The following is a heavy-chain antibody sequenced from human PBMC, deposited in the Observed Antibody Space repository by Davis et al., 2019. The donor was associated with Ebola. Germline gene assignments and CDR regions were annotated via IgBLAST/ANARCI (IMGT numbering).Heavy chain of an antibody. J-gene: IGHJ5*02. CDR3: ATLITISGVLIGNWFDP. Sequence: PSETLSLTCTVSGDSISSGDYYWSWIRQPPGKGLEWIGYIYYTGSTNYNSSLKSRVTIAVDTSKDQFSLKLSSVTAADTAVYYCATLITISGVLIGNWFDPWGQGTLVTGSS. CDR1: GDSISSGDYY. V-gene: IGHV4-61*08. D-gene: IGHD3-3*01. CDR2: IYYTGST.